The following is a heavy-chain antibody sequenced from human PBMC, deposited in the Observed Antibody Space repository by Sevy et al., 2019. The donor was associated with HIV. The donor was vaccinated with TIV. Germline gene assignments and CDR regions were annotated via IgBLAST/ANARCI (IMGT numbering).Heavy chain of an antibody. CDR1: GGTFSSYA. CDR2: IIPIFGTA. CDR3: ARVRGGIYYYYMDV. Sequence: ASVKVSCKASGGTFSSYAISWVRQAPGQGLEWMGGIIPIFGTANYAQKFQGRVTITADESTSTAYMELSSLRSEDTAVYYCARVRGGIYYYYMDVWGKGTTVTVSS. V-gene: IGHV1-69*13. J-gene: IGHJ6*03. D-gene: IGHD3-10*01.